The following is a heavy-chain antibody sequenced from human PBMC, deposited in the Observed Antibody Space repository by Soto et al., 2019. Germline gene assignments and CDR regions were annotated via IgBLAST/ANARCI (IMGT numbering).Heavy chain of an antibody. J-gene: IGHJ4*02. Sequence: SETLSLTCTVSGGSISSYYWSWIRQPPGKGLEWIGYIYYSGSTNYNPSLKSRVTISVDTSKNQFSLKPSSVTAADTAVYYCARLYCSGGSCYPDYWGQGTLVTVSS. V-gene: IGHV4-59*08. D-gene: IGHD2-15*01. CDR1: GGSISSYY. CDR3: ARLYCSGGSCYPDY. CDR2: IYYSGST.